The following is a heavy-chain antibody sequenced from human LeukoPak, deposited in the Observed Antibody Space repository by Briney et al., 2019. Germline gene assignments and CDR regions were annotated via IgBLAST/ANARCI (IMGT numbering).Heavy chain of an antibody. CDR1: GFTFSSYS. J-gene: IGHJ6*03. CDR3: ARFAAGGSYYYYMDV. V-gene: IGHV3-48*01. D-gene: IGHD6-25*01. CDR2: IGTSSTTI. Sequence: GGSLRLSCAASGFTFSSYSMNWVRQPPGKGLEWVSNIGTSSTTIYYADSVKGRFTISRDNAKNSLYLQMNSLRADDTAVYYCARFAAGGSYYYYMDVWGKGTTVTVSS.